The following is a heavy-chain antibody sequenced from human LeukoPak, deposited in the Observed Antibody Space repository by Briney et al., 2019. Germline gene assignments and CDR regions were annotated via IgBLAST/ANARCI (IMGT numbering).Heavy chain of an antibody. D-gene: IGHD5-18*01. Sequence: SETLSLTCTVSGGSIRSSYYYWGWIRQPPGKGLEWIGSIYDSGSTYYNPSLKSRVTISVDTSKNQFSLKLSSVTAADTAVYYCARAGYSYADFDYWGQGTLVTVSS. V-gene: IGHV4-39*07. CDR2: IYDSGST. J-gene: IGHJ4*02. CDR3: ARAGYSYADFDY. CDR1: GGSIRSSYYY.